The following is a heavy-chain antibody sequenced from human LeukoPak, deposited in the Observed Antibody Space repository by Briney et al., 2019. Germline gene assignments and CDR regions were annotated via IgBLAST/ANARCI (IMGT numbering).Heavy chain of an antibody. CDR2: MYYTGST. D-gene: IGHD3-9*01. V-gene: IGHV4-31*03. CDR3: ARAGLGYDILTGYPKPREFDY. CDR1: GGSISSGGHY. Sequence: PSETLSLTCTVSGGSISSGGHYWSWIRQHPGKGLEWIGYMYYTGSTYSNPSLKSRVTILLDTSKNQFSLKLSSVTAADTAVYYCARAGLGYDILTGYPKPREFDYWGQGILVTVSS. J-gene: IGHJ4*02.